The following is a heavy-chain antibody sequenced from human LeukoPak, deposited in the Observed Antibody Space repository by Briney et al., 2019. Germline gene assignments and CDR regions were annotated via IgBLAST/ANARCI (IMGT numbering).Heavy chain of an antibody. CDR1: GFTFSTYW. CDR3: ARDILLWFGELEGYYYYGMDV. D-gene: IGHD3-10*01. V-gene: IGHV3-7*01. Sequence: TGGSLRLSCAASGFTFSTYWMNWVRQAQGKGLEWVANINQDGSEKYYVDSVKGRFTISRDNAKNSLYLQMNSLRAEDTAVYYCARDILLWFGELEGYYYYGMDVWGQGTTVTVSS. J-gene: IGHJ6*02. CDR2: INQDGSEK.